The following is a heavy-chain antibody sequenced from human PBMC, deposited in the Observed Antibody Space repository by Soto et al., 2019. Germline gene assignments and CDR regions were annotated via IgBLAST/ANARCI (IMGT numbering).Heavy chain of an antibody. J-gene: IGHJ6*02. D-gene: IGHD3-3*01. CDR2: IVPIFGTA. V-gene: IGHV1-69*01. CDR3: ARDRVTIFGVAEYYYGMDV. Sequence: QVQLVQSGAEVKKPGSSVKVSCKASGGTFSSYAISWVRQAPGQGLEWMGGIVPIFGTANYAQKFQGRVTSTADESTSTAYMELSSLRSEDTAVYYCARDRVTIFGVAEYYYGMDVWGQGTTVTVSS. CDR1: GGTFSSYA.